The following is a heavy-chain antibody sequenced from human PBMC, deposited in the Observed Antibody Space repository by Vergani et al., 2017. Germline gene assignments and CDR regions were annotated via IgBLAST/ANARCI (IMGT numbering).Heavy chain of an antibody. CDR1: EYSFVNYW. D-gene: IGHD1-1*01. J-gene: IGHJ4*02. CDR3: ARHTTYTDS. Sequence: EVELVQSGPEMRKPGESLKISCKGSEYSFVNYWIGWVRQMPGKGLVWMGIIYPADSDTRYSPSFQGQITISADKSISTAFLQWDSLKASDTALYYCARHTTYTDSWGQGTLVTVSS. CDR2: IYPADSDT. V-gene: IGHV5-51*01.